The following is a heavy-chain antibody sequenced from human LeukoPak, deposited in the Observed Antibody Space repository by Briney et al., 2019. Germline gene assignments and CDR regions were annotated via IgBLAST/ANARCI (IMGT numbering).Heavy chain of an antibody. D-gene: IGHD2-2*01. CDR3: ARENWDLVAVPMDV. Sequence: PGGSLRLSCAASGFIFSTSSMNWVRQAPGKRLEWFSYISSSSSALYYADSVRGRFTISRDNAKNSLYPQMNSLRAEDTAIYYCARENWDLVAVPMDVWGKGTTVTVSS. V-gene: IGHV3-48*01. CDR2: ISSSSSAL. CDR1: GFIFSTSS. J-gene: IGHJ6*04.